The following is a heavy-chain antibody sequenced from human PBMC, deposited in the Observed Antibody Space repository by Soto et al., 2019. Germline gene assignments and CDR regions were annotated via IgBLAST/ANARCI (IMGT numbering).Heavy chain of an antibody. D-gene: IGHD3-16*01. V-gene: IGHV4-39*01. J-gene: IGHJ4*02. CDR3: ARGRDYIWGQNPYYFDY. CDR2: IYYSGST. Sequence: PSETLSLTCTVSCGSISSSSYYWGWIRPPPGKGLEWIGSIYYSGSTYYNPSLKSRVTISVDTSKNQFSLKLSSVTAADTAVYYCARGRDYIWGQNPYYFDYWGQGTLVTVSS. CDR1: CGSISSSSYY.